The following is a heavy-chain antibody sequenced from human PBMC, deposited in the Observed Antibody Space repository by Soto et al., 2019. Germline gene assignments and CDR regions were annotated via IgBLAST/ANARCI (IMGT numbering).Heavy chain of an antibody. D-gene: IGHD3-3*01. J-gene: IGHJ4*02. CDR3: ARVAEVFGVVMPYQETGYYFDY. CDR2: MNPNSGNT. CDR1: GYTFTSYD. V-gene: IGHV1-8*01. Sequence: QVQLVQSGAEVKKPGASVKVSCKASGYTFTSYDINWVRQATGQGLEWMGWMNPNSGNTGYAQKFQGGVTMTRNTSISTAYMELSSLRSEDTAVYYCARVAEVFGVVMPYQETGYYFDYWGQGTLVTVSS.